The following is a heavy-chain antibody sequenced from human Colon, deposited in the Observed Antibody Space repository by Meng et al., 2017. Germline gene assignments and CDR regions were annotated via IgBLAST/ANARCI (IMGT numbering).Heavy chain of an antibody. CDR1: GYSISSGYY. D-gene: IGHD6-19*01. Sequence: GSLRLSCTVSGYSISSGYYWAWIRQPPGKGLEWIGTIYYSGSTYYNPSHKSRVSISIDTSKNQLSLKLSSVTAEDTAVYYCARDSSGWYNGEDYWGQGTLVTVSS. CDR3: ARDSSGWYNGEDY. V-gene: IGHV4-38-2*02. J-gene: IGHJ4*02. CDR2: IYYSGST.